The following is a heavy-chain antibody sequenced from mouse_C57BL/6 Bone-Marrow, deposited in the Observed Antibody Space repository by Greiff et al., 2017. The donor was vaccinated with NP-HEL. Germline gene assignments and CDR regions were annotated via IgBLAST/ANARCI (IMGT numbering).Heavy chain of an antibody. CDR3: AREGDPRAMDY. CDR2: IYPRGGNT. Sequence: QVQLQQSGAELARPGASVKLSCKASGYTFTSYGISWVKQRTGQGLEWIGEIYPRGGNTYYNEKFKGKATLTVDKSSSTAYMELRSLTSEDSAVYFCAREGDPRAMDYWGQGTSVTGSS. J-gene: IGHJ4*01. V-gene: IGHV1-81*01. CDR1: GYTFTSYG.